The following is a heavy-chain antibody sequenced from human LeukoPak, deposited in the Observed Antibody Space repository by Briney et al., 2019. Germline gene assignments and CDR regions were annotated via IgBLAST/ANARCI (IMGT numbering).Heavy chain of an antibody. CDR3: AKDDYDSSGYPNAFHI. CDR2: ISGSSGST. Sequence: GGSLRLSCAASGFTFSSYAMSWVRQAPGKGVEWGSGISGSSGSTYYTESVKSRFTISRDSSQNTLYLQMNSLRAADTAVYYCAKDDYDSSGYPNAFHIWGQGTMVTVSS. V-gene: IGHV3-23*01. J-gene: IGHJ3*02. D-gene: IGHD3-22*01. CDR1: GFTFSSYA.